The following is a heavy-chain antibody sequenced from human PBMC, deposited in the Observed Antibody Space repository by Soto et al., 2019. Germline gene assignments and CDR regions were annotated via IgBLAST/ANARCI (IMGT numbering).Heavy chain of an antibody. V-gene: IGHV4-59*01. J-gene: IGHJ2*01. CDR3: AGPKTGDAALDWYFDL. CDR1: GGSISSYY. CDR2: IYYSGST. D-gene: IGHD7-27*01. Sequence: QVQLQESGPGLVKPSETLSLTCTVSGGSISSYYWSWIRQPPGKGLEWIGYIYYSGSTNYNPSPKSRVTISVDTSKNQFALKLSSVAAADTAVYYCAGPKTGDAALDWYFDLWGRGTLVTVSS.